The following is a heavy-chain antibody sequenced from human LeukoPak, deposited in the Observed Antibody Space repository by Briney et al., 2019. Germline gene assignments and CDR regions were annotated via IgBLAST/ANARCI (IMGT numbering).Heavy chain of an antibody. CDR1: GYSFTCYQ. CDR3: ARRPDSSSWNYFYP. Sequence: GASVKVSCKASGYSFTCYQIHWVRQAPGQGPEWMGWINPNSGGTNYAQKFQGRVTMTRDTSISTAYMELSRLRSDDTAVYYCARRPDSSSWNYFYPWGQGTLVTVSS. CDR2: INPNSGGT. V-gene: IGHV1-2*02. D-gene: IGHD6-13*01. J-gene: IGHJ5*02.